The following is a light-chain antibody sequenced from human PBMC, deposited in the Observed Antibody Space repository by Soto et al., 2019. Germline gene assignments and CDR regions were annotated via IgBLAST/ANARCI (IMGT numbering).Light chain of an antibody. CDR1: QSVSSY. V-gene: IGKV3-11*01. CDR3: QQRSNWPPN. Sequence: EIVLTQSPATLSLSPGERATLSCRASQSVSSYLAWYQQKPGQAPRLLIYDASNSATGIPARFSGSGSGTDFTLTISSLEPEDFAVYYCQQRSNWPPNFGQGPRLEIK. CDR2: DAS. J-gene: IGKJ5*01.